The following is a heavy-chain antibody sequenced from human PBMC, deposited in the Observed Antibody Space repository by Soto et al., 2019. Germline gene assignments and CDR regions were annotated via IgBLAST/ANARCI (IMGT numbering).Heavy chain of an antibody. J-gene: IGHJ6*02. D-gene: IGHD3-10*01. V-gene: IGHV3-30*18. CDR2: ISYDGSNK. Sequence: GGSLRLSCAASGFPFSSYALNWVRQAPGKGLEWVALISYDGSNKDYVHSVKGRFTISRDNFKNTLYLQMKSLSAEDTAVYYCAKDRAGGSYGMDVWGQGTAVTVSS. CDR1: GFPFSSYA. CDR3: AKDRAGGSYGMDV.